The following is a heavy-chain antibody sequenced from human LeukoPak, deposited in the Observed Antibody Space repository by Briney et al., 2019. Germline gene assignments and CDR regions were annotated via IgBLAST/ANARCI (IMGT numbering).Heavy chain of an antibody. CDR3: AKLGYCSSTSCYVRLPDY. CDR1: GFTFSDYY. CDR2: ISSSSSYT. V-gene: IGHV3-11*03. D-gene: IGHD2-2*01. J-gene: IGHJ4*02. Sequence: GGSLRLSCAASGFTFSDYYMSWIRQAPGKGLEWVSYISSSSSYTNYADSVKGRFTISRDNSKNTLYLQMNSLRAEDTAVYYCAKLGYCSSTSCYVRLPDYWGQGTLVTVSS.